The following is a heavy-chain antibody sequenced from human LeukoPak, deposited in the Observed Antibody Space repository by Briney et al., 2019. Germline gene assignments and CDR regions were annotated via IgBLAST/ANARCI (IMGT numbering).Heavy chain of an antibody. Sequence: ASVKVSCKASGYTFTSYYMHWVRQAPGQGLEWMGIINPSGGSTSYAQKFQGRVTMTRDTSTSTVYMELSSLRSEDTAVYYCAREGFPPKISDFWSGLGPYYYYGMDVWGQGTTVTVSS. CDR1: GYTFTSYY. D-gene: IGHD3-3*01. CDR2: INPSGGST. CDR3: AREGFPPKISDFWSGLGPYYYYGMDV. J-gene: IGHJ6*02. V-gene: IGHV1-46*01.